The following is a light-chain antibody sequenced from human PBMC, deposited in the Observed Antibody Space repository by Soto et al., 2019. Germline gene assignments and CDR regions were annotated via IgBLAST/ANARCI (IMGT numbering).Light chain of an antibody. CDR1: TSDIGGYNY. CDR3: SSHGGNSPYV. J-gene: IGLJ1*01. V-gene: IGLV2-8*01. Sequence: QYVLTQPPSASGSPGQSVAISCTGTTSDIGGYNYVSWYQQHPGKAPKLMIYEVNKRPSGVPDRFSGSKSGNTASLTVSGLQAEDEADYYCSSHGGNSPYVFGTGTKLTVL. CDR2: EVN.